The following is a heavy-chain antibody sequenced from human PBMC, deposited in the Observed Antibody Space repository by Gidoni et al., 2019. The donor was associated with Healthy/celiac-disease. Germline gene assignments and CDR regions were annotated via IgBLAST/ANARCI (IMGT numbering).Heavy chain of an antibody. D-gene: IGHD1-26*01. CDR1: GATFSSYA. V-gene: IGHV1-69*01. J-gene: IGHJ4*02. Sequence: QVQLVQSGAAVKKPGPSVKVPCKASGATFSSYAIRWVRQAPGQGLEWMGGIITIFGTANYAQKFQGRVTFTADESTSAAYMELSSLRSEDTAVYYCARGISGSYSPDDYWGQGTLVTVSS. CDR3: ARGISGSYSPDDY. CDR2: IITIFGTA.